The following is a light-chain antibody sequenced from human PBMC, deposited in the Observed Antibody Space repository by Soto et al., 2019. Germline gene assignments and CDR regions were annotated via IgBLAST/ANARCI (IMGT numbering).Light chain of an antibody. V-gene: IGLV2-14*01. J-gene: IGLJ2*01. CDR3: SSYTGSNINTVG. CDR2: EVS. Sequence: QSVLTQPASVSGSPGQSITISCTGTSSDIGKYNYVSWFQQHPAKAPKLIIFEVSTRPSGVSNRFSGSKSGNTASLTISGLQAEDEADYYCSSYTGSNINTVGFGGGTKLTVL. CDR1: SSDIGKYNY.